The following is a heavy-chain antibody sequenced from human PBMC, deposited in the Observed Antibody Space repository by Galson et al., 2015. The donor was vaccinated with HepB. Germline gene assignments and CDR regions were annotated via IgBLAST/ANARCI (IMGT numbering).Heavy chain of an antibody. Sequence: SLRLSCAASGFTFTSYAMSWVRQGPGRRLEWVSTITGSSGLTNYADSVKGRFTVSRDNSKNTLFLQMSSLRVEDTGVYYCARPRGDSFNMVRGLSWGLGILVTVS. CDR3: ARPRGDSFNMVRGLS. J-gene: IGHJ5*02. D-gene: IGHD3-10*01. CDR2: ITGSSGLT. V-gene: IGHV3-23*01. CDR1: GFTFTSYA.